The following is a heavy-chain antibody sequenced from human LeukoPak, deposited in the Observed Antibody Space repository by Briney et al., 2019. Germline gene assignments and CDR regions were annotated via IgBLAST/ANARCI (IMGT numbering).Heavy chain of an antibody. D-gene: IGHD2-2*01. CDR2: ISGSGGST. J-gene: IGHJ1*01. Sequence: ETLSLTCTVSGGSISSSSYYWGWIRQPPGKGLERVSAISGSGGSTYYADSVKGRFTISRDNSKNTLYLQMNSLRAEDTAVYYCAKSDQLLSRANHQHWGQGTLVTVSS. CDR3: AKSDQLLSRANHQH. V-gene: IGHV3-23*01. CDR1: GGSISSSSYY.